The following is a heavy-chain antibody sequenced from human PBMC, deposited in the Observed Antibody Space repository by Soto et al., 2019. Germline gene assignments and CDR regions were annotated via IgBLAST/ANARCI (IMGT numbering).Heavy chain of an antibody. CDR2: INPSGGNT. V-gene: IGHV1-46*01. CDR1: GYTFTSYY. D-gene: IGHD2-2*01. CDR3: ARGNIVLVPAAIPSHFDY. J-gene: IGHJ4*02. Sequence: ASVKVSCKASGYTFTSYYMHWVRQAPGQGLEWMGIINPSGGNTSYAQKFQGRVTMTRDASTSTVYMELSSLRSEDTAVYYCARGNIVLVPAAIPSHFDYWGQGTLVTVSS.